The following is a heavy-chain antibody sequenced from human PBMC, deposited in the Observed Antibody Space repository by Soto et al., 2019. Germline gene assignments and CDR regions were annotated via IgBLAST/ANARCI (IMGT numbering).Heavy chain of an antibody. CDR3: ASRPFYYYGLDV. CDR2: VYHTGNA. J-gene: IGHJ6*02. Sequence: SETLSLTCTVPGGSITTAGYSWSWIRQPPGKALEWIGYVYHTGNAYPKPSLKSRVTISLDRSKNQFSLKMTSVTAADTALYYCASRPFYYYGLDVWGQGTTVTVSS. CDR1: GGSITTAGYS. V-gene: IGHV4-30-2*01.